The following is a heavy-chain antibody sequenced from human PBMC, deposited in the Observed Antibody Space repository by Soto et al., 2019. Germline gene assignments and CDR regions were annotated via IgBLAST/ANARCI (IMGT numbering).Heavy chain of an antibody. CDR2: INAGNGNT. D-gene: IGHD6-19*01. J-gene: IGHJ5*02. CDR1: GYTFTSYA. V-gene: IGHV1-3*01. Sequence: ASVKVSCKASGYTFTSYAMHWVRQAPGQRLEWMGWINAGNGNTKYSQKFQGRVTITRDTSASTAYMELSSLRSEDTAVYYCARVRAVAGDNWFDPWGQGTLVTVSS. CDR3: ARVRAVAGDNWFDP.